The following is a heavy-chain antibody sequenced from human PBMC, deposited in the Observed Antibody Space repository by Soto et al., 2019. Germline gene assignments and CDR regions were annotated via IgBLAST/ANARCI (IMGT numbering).Heavy chain of an antibody. J-gene: IGHJ4*02. CDR3: ARSSCSGGSCYGHLDY. Sequence: KQSQTLSLTCAISGDTVSSNSAAWNWIRQSPSRGLEWLGRTYYRSKWYNDYALSVKSRITINPDTSKNQFSLQLNSVTPEDTAVYYCARSSCSGGSCYGHLDYWGQGTLVTVSS. D-gene: IGHD2-15*01. CDR2: TYYRSKWYN. V-gene: IGHV6-1*01. CDR1: GDTVSSNSAA.